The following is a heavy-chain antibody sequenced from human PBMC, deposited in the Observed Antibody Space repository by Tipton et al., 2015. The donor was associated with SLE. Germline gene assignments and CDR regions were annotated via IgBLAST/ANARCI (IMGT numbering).Heavy chain of an antibody. CDR1: GGSFSGYY. D-gene: IGHD4-11*01. CDR3: ARDSRPTVHFDY. V-gene: IGHV4-34*01. Sequence: TLSLTCAVYGGSFSGYYWSWIRQPPGKGLEWIGEINHSGSTNYNPSLKSRVTISVDTSKNQFSLKLSSVTAADTAVYYCARDSRPTVHFDYWGQGTLVTVSS. CDR2: INHSGST. J-gene: IGHJ4*02.